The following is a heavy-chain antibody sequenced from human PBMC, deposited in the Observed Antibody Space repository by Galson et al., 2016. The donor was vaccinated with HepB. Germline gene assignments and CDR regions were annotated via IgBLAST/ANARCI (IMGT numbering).Heavy chain of an antibody. CDR2: INQDGSEK. D-gene: IGHD3-16*02. V-gene: IGHV3-7*03. J-gene: IGHJ4*02. CDR3: ARDAGYHQIDY. Sequence: SLRLSCAASGFMFSTYWMTWVRQAPGKGLEWVATINQDGSEKYHVDSVKGRFTISKDNGKNSLFLQLNSLRAEDTAVYHCARDAGYHQIDYWGQGTLVTVSS. CDR1: GFMFSTYW.